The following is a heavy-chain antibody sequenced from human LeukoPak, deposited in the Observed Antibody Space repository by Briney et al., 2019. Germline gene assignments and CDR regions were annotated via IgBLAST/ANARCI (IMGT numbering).Heavy chain of an antibody. Sequence: GASVKVSCKASGGTFSSYAISWVRQAPGQGLEWMGGIIPIFGTANYAQKFQGRVTITADESTSTAYMELSSLRSEDTAVYYCASTLSSIAAAGTFNYWGQGTLVTVSS. CDR2: IIPIFGTA. CDR1: GGTFSSYA. V-gene: IGHV1-69*13. J-gene: IGHJ4*02. CDR3: ASTLSSIAAAGTFNY. D-gene: IGHD6-13*01.